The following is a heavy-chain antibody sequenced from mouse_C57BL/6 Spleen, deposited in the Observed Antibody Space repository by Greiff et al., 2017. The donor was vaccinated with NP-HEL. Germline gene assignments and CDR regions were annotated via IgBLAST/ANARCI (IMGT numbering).Heavy chain of an antibody. CDR1: GYTFTSYW. V-gene: IGHV1-64*01. J-gene: IGHJ4*01. D-gene: IGHD4-1*01. Sequence: QVHVKQPGAELVKPGASVKLSCKASGYTFTSYWMHWVKQRPGQGLEWIGMIHPNSGSTNYNEKFKSKATLTVDKSSSTAYMQLSSLTSEDSAVYYCARYWYYAMDYWGQGTSVTVSS. CDR2: IHPNSGST. CDR3: ARYWYYAMDY.